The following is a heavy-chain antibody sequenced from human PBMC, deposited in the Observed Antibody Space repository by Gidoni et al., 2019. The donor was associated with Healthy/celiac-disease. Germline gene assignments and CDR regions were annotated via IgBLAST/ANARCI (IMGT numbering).Heavy chain of an antibody. CDR2: INAGNGNT. CDR1: GYTFTSYA. CDR3: ARGAAAEYYYYGMDV. J-gene: IGHJ6*02. V-gene: IGHV1-3*01. Sequence: QVQLVQSGAEVKKPGASVKVSCKASGYTFTSYAMHWVRQAPGQRLEWMRWINAGNGNTKYSQKFQGRVTITRDTSASTAYMELSSLRSEDTAVYYCARGAAAEYYYYGMDVWGQGTTVTVSS. D-gene: IGHD6-13*01.